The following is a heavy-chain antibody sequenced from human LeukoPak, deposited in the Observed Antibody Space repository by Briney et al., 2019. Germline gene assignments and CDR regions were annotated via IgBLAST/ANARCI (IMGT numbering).Heavy chain of an antibody. CDR3: ARDRGEIPEDFDY. D-gene: IGHD1-14*01. CDR1: GFTFSSYS. J-gene: IGHJ4*02. Sequence: GGSLRLSCAASGFTFSSYSMNWVRQAPGKGLEWVSSISSSSSYIYYAHSVKGRFTISRDNATNSLYLQMNSLRADDTAVYYCARDRGEIPEDFDYWGQGTLVTVSS. V-gene: IGHV3-21*04. CDR2: ISSSSSYI.